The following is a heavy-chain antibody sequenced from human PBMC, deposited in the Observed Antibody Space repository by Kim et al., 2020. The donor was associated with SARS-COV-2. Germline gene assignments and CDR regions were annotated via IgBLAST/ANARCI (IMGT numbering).Heavy chain of an antibody. V-gene: IGHV3-7*01. CDR2: IKQDGSEK. J-gene: IGHJ3*02. D-gene: IGHD3-10*01. Sequence: GGSLRLSCAASGFTFSSYWMSWVRQAPGKGLEWVANIKQDGSEKYYVDSVKGRFTISRDNAKNSLYLQMNSLRAEDTAVYYCARDSYYGSGSYYNVDAFDIWGQGTMVTVSS. CDR1: GFTFSSYW. CDR3: ARDSYYGSGSYYNVDAFDI.